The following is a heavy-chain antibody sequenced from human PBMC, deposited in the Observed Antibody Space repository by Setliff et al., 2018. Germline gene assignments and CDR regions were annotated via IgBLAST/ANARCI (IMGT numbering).Heavy chain of an antibody. D-gene: IGHD2-8*01. V-gene: IGHV1-18*01. CDR1: GYLLTSYG. J-gene: IGHJ4*02. CDR3: SRLVRYCTTTTCQSVPGAEV. CDR2: ISPYNGHT. Sequence: GASVKVSCKTSGYLLTSYGLTWVRQAPGQGLEWMGWISPYNGHTNSAQKLQGRVTLTTDTSTNTAYMELRSLRSDDTAVYYCSRLVRYCTTTTCQSVPGAEVWGQGTLVTVSS.